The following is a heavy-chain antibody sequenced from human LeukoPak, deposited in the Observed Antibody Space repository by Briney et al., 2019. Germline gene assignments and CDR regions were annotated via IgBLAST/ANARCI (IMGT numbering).Heavy chain of an antibody. CDR2: IIPIFGTA. V-gene: IGHV1-69*01. Sequence: GSSVKVSCKASGGTFSSYAISWVRQAPGQGLEWMGGIIPIFGTANYAQKFQGRVTITADESTSTAYMELSSLRSEDTAVYYCARDHWGGRFWFDPWGQGTLVTVSS. D-gene: IGHD3-16*01. CDR3: ARDHWGGRFWFDP. J-gene: IGHJ5*02. CDR1: GGTFSSYA.